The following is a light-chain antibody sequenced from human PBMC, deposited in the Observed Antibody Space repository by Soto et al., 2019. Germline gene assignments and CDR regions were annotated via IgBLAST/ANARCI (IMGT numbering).Light chain of an antibody. Sequence: QSVLTQPPSVSAAPGQKVTMSCSGGSSKIGNYYVSWHQQLPGTAPKLAIYENDKRPSGIPDRFSGSKSGTSATLGITGLQPCDEADYYSGTWDSSLTLCVFGPGTKVTGL. CDR2: END. CDR3: GTWDSSLTLCV. CDR1: SSKIGNYY. V-gene: IGLV1-51*02. J-gene: IGLJ1*01.